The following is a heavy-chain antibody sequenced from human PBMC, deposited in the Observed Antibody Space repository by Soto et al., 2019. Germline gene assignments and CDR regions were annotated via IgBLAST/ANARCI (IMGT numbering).Heavy chain of an antibody. CDR3: ASFLAKGGGSAGFDY. V-gene: IGHV1-8*01. Sequence: ASVKVSCKASGYTFSNYDINWVRQATGQGLEWMGWLNPNTDKTGSAQKFQGRVTMTRNTSLSTAYLELSGLRSDDAAVYYCASFLAKGGGSAGFDYWGQGTLGYGSS. J-gene: IGHJ4*02. D-gene: IGHD1-26*01. CDR2: LNPNTDKT. CDR1: GYTFSNYD.